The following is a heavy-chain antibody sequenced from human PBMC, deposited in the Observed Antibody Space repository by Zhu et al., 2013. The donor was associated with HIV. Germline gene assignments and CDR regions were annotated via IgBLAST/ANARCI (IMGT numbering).Heavy chain of an antibody. V-gene: IGHV1-69*02. CDR2: IIPILGIA. CDR3: ARPANSSGYYEFDY. Sequence: QVQLVQSGAEVKKPGSSVKVSCKASGGTFSSYTISWVRQAPGQGLEWMGRIIPILGIANYAQKFQGRVTITADKSTSTAYMELSSLRSEDTAVYYCARPANSSGYYEFDYWGQGTLVTVSS. J-gene: IGHJ4*02. D-gene: IGHD3-22*01. CDR1: GGTFSSYT.